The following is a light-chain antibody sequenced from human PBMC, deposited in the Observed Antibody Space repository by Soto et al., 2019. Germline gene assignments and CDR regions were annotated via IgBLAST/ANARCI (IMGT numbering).Light chain of an antibody. CDR3: QSYDSSLSGYV. V-gene: IGLV1-40*01. Sequence: QSVLTQPPSVSGAPGQRVTISCTGSSSNIGAGYDVHWYQQLPGTAPKLLIYGNSNRPSGVPDRFSGSKSGTSASLAITGLQDEDEADYDCQSYDSSLSGYVFGTGTKVTVL. J-gene: IGLJ1*01. CDR2: GNS. CDR1: SSNIGAGYD.